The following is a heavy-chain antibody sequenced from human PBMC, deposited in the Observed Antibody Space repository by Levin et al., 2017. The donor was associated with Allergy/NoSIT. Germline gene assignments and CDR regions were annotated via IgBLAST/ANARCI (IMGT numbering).Heavy chain of an antibody. J-gene: IGHJ4*02. D-gene: IGHD5-18*01. CDR1: GGSISSGGYS. CDR2: IYLSGST. V-gene: IGHV4-30-2*01. Sequence: LRLSCAVSGGSISSGGYSWSWIRQPPGKGLEWIGNIYLSGSTNDNPSLKSRVTMSVDRSKNQFPLKLSYGTAADTAVCYCASVAGYSYGYYFDYWGPGTLVTVSS. CDR3: ASVAGYSYGYYFDY.